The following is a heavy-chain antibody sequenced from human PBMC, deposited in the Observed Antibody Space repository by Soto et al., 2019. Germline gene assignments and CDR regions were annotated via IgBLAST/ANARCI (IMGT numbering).Heavy chain of an antibody. CDR1: GGSISSSSYY. D-gene: IGHD4-17*01. J-gene: IGHJ6*03. Sequence: SETLSLTCTVSGGSISSSSYYWGCIRQPPGKGLEWIGCIYYSGSTYYNPSLKSRVTISVDTSKNQFSLKLSSVTAADTAVYYCARLRIGLGTDYYYYYMDVWGKGTTVTVSS. CDR2: IYYSGST. CDR3: ARLRIGLGTDYYYYYMDV. V-gene: IGHV4-39*07.